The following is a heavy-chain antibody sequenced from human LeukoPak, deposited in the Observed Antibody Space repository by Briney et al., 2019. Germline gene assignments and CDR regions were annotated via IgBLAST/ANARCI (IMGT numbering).Heavy chain of an antibody. CDR1: GASISSYY. V-gene: IGHV4-59*01. CDR2: IYYSGST. Sequence: SETLSLTCTVSGASISSYYWSWVRQPPGKGLEWIGYIYYSGSTNYNPSLKSRVTISVDTSKNQFSLKLSSVTAADTAVYYCARVTPPSYFDYWGQGTLVTVSS. J-gene: IGHJ4*02. CDR3: ARVTPPSYFDY. D-gene: IGHD1-14*01.